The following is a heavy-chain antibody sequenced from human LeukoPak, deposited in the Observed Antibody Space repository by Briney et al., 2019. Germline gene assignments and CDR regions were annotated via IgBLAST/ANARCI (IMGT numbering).Heavy chain of an antibody. D-gene: IGHD3-22*01. V-gene: IGHV3-21*01. J-gene: IGHJ4*02. CDR3: ARDGTYYDSSGYDDQPGYFDY. CDR1: GFTFSSYS. CDR2: ISSSSSYI. Sequence: PGGSLRLSXAASGFTFSSYSMNWVHQAPGKGLEWVSSISSSSSYIYYADSVKGRFTISRDNAKNSLYLQMNSLRAEDTAVYYCARDGTYYDSSGYDDQPGYFDYWGQGTLVTVSS.